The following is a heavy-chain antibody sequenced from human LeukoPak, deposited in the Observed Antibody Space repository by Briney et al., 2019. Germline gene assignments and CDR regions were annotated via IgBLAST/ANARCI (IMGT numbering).Heavy chain of an antibody. D-gene: IGHD2-15*01. CDR2: ISSSSSYI. Sequence: PGGSLRLSCAASGFTFSSYAMNWVRQAPGKGLEWVSSISSSSSYIYYADSVKGRFTISRDNAKNSLYLQMNSLRAEDTAVYYCAREGYCSGGSCYGYYGMDVWGQGTTVTVSS. CDR3: AREGYCSGGSCYGYYGMDV. CDR1: GFTFSSYA. J-gene: IGHJ6*02. V-gene: IGHV3-21*01.